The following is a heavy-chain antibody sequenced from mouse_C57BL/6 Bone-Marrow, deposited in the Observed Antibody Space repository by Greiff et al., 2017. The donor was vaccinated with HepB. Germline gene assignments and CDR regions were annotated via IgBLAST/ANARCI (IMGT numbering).Heavy chain of an antibody. Sequence: QVQLQQPGAELVRPGSSVKLSCKASGYTFTSYWMHWVKQRPIQGLEWIGNIDPSDSETHYNQKFKDKATLTVDKSASTAYMQLSSLTSEDSAVYYCARGDYPYYYGSSYGNAMDYWGQGTSVTVSS. J-gene: IGHJ4*01. CDR2: IDPSDSET. CDR1: GYTFTSYW. D-gene: IGHD1-1*01. CDR3: ARGDYPYYYGSSYGNAMDY. V-gene: IGHV1-52*01.